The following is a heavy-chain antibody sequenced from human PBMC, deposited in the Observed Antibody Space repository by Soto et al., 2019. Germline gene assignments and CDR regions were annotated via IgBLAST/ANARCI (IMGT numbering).Heavy chain of an antibody. D-gene: IGHD4-4*01. V-gene: IGHV3-53*01. CDR3: ARVDYSNYDYYYGMDV. Sequence: GGSLRLSCAASGFTGSSNYMSWVRQAPGKGLEWVSVIYSGGRTYYADSVKGRFTISRDNSKNTLYLQMNSLRAEDTAVYYCARVDYSNYDYYYGMDVWGQGTTVTVSS. CDR1: GFTGSSNY. CDR2: IYSGGRT. J-gene: IGHJ6*02.